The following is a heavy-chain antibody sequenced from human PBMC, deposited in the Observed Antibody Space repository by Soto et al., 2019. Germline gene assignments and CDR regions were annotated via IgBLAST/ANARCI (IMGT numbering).Heavy chain of an antibody. CDR3: AKLPSRYYYYGMDV. D-gene: IGHD6-6*01. V-gene: IGHV3-23*01. CDR2: VSGLGGGT. Sequence: GGSLRLSCAASGFTFSNVAMSWVRQAPGKGLEWVSSVSGLGGGTYYADSVKGRFTMSRDNSKNTLYLQMNSLRGEDTAVYYCAKLPSRYYYYGMDVWGQGTTVTVS. CDR1: GFTFSNVA. J-gene: IGHJ6*02.